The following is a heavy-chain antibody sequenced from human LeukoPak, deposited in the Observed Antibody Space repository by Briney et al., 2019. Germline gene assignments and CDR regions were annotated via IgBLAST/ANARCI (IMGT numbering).Heavy chain of an antibody. J-gene: IGHJ4*02. Sequence: PSETLSLTCAVYGGSFSGYYWSWIRQPPGKGLEWIGEINHSGSTNYNPSLKSRVTISVDTSKNQLSLKPSSVTAADTAVYYCAGAPYSSSFFDYWGQGTLVTVSS. CDR1: GGSFSGYY. CDR3: AGAPYSSSFFDY. D-gene: IGHD6-13*01. CDR2: INHSGST. V-gene: IGHV4-34*01.